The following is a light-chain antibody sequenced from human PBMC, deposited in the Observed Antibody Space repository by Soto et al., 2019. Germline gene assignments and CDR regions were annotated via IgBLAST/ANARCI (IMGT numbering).Light chain of an antibody. V-gene: IGKV3-11*01. CDR3: QQHINWPLT. CDR2: EVS. Sequence: ELVLTQSPAPLSLSPGERATLSCRASQTVSSSLAWYQQKPGQAPRLLIYEVSNSATGIPARFSVSGSGADFTLTISSLEPGDFALYYCQQHINWPLTFGGGTNV. J-gene: IGKJ4*01. CDR1: QTVSSS.